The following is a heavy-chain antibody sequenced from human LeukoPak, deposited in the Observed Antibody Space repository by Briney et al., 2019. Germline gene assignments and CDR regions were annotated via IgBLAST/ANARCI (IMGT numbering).Heavy chain of an antibody. CDR3: ARYQVPAAFDY. Sequence: PSETLSLTCTVSGGSINSQYWSWIRQPAGKGLEWIGRIYTSGATNYDPSLKSRVTMSIDTSKNQFSLKLNSVTAADTAVYYCARYQVPAAFDYWGQGTLVTVSS. V-gene: IGHV4-4*07. J-gene: IGHJ4*02. D-gene: IGHD2-2*01. CDR2: IYTSGAT. CDR1: GGSINSQY.